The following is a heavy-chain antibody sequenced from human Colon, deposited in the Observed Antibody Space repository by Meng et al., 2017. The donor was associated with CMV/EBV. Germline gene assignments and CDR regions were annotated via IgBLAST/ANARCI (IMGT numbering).Heavy chain of an antibody. Sequence: GESLKISCTASGFTFSDHGMHWVRQTPDTGLEWVAYIRHVATDKYYVDSVKGRFTISRDNSKNTLYLQMNSLRPDDTAVYYCTKDIGTWTRGYYSDYWGQGTLVTVSS. V-gene: IGHV3-30*02. D-gene: IGHD3-10*01. J-gene: IGHJ4*02. CDR2: IRHVATDK. CDR3: TKDIGTWTRGYYSDY. CDR1: GFTFSDHG.